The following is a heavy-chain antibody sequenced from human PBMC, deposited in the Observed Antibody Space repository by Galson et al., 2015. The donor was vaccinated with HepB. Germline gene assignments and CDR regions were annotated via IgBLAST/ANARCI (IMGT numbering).Heavy chain of an antibody. CDR2: INAGNGNT. CDR1: GYTFTKYG. D-gene: IGHD3-22*01. J-gene: IGHJ4*02. CDR3: ARPPYDSRGYIAILDY. V-gene: IGHV1-3*01. Sequence: SVKVSCKASGYTFTKYGMHWVRQAPGQRLGWMGWINAGNGNTKYSQKFQGRVTVTRDTSASTAYMELSSLRSEDTAVYYCARPPYDSRGYIAILDYWGQGTLATVSS.